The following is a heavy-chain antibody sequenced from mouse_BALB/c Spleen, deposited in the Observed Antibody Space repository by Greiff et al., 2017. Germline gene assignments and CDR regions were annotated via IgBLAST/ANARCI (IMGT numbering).Heavy chain of an antibody. CDR3: ARHKPYYGSSYWYFDV. D-gene: IGHD1-1*01. Sequence: EVKLVESGGGLVQPGGSLKLSCAASGFTFSSYTMSWVRQTPEKRLEWVAYISNGGGSTYYPDTVKGRFTISRDNAKNTLYLQMSSLKSEDTAMYYCARHKPYYGSSYWYFDVWGAGTTVTVSS. CDR1: GFTFSSYT. J-gene: IGHJ1*01. V-gene: IGHV5-12-2*01. CDR2: ISNGGGST.